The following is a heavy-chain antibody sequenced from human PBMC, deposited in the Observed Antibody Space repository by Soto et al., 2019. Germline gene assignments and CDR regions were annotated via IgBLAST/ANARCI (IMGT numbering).Heavy chain of an antibody. V-gene: IGHV4-34*01. CDR2: IHPSGDT. D-gene: IGHD3-10*01. CDR1: SGSFSTYY. CDR3: ARVWGGAFDI. J-gene: IGHJ3*02. Sequence: TLSLTCAVDSGSFSTYYCSWTRQPPGKGLEWIGEIHPSGDTDYNPSLSNRVTISLDTSKNLFSLKLSSVTAADTAVYYCARVWGGAFDIWGQGTMVTVSS.